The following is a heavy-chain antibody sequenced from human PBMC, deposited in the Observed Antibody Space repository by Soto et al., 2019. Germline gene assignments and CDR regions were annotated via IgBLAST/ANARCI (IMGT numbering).Heavy chain of an antibody. CDR2: IYYSGST. Sequence: QLQLQESGPGLVKPSETLSLTCTVSGGSISSSSYYWGWIGQPPGQGLEWIGSIYYSGSTYYNPSLKSLVTITVDTYNNQFSLQLSSVAAADTAVYYCATTYYFGSGIAYWGQGTLVTVSS. J-gene: IGHJ4*01. CDR3: ATTYYFGSGIAY. CDR1: GGSISSSSYY. D-gene: IGHD3-10*01. V-gene: IGHV4-39*01.